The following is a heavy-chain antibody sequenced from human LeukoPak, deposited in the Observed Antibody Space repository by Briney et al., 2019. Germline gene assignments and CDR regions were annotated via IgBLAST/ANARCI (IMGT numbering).Heavy chain of an antibody. CDR1: GGSFSGYY. J-gene: IGHJ1*01. Sequence: SETLSLTCAVYGGSFSGYYCSWIRQPPGKGLEWIGEINHSGRINYNTSLKSRVPISLDTSKNQFSLKLSSVTAADTAVYYCASGYSSTWYPQHWGQGTLVTVSS. CDR3: ASGYSSTWYPQH. CDR2: INHSGRI. V-gene: IGHV4-34*01. D-gene: IGHD6-13*01.